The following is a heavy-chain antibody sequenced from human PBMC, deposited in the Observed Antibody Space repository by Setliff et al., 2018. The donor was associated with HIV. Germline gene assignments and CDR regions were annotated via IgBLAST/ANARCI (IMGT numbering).Heavy chain of an antibody. D-gene: IGHD3-22*01. V-gene: IGHV1-69*13. J-gene: IGHJ5*01. CDR3: ARAGSITLIGWLDS. CDR2: IIPFFGTA. CDR1: GYTFNHYA. Sequence: ASVKVSCKASGYTFNHYAINWVRQAPGQGLEWVGGIIPFFGTAEIEQKFQGRVKITADESKSTAYLELSSLRSEDTAVYYCARAGSITLIGWLDSWGQGTQVTVSS.